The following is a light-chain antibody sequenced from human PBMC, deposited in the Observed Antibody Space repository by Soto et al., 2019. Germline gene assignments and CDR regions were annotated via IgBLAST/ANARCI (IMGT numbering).Light chain of an antibody. V-gene: IGKV1-5*03. CDR3: QQYNNFATWT. CDR2: KAS. CDR1: QSISSW. Sequence: DIQMTQSPSTLSASVGDRVTITCRASQSISSWLAWYQQKPGKAPKLLIYKASSLESGVPSRFSGSGSGTEFTLTISSLQSEDFATYYCQQYNNFATWTFGQGTKVEIK. J-gene: IGKJ1*01.